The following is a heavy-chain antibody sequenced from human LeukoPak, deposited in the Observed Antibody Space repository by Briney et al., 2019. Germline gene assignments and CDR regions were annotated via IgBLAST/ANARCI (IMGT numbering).Heavy chain of an antibody. D-gene: IGHD6-6*01. Sequence: GASVKVSCKASGYTFTSYYMHWVRQAPGQGLEWMGIINPSGGSTSHAQKFQGRVTMTRDTSTSTVYMELSSLRSEDTAVYYCARDAQLSLYSSSPGSYYFDYWGQGTLVTVSS. V-gene: IGHV1-46*01. CDR1: GYTFTSYY. CDR2: INPSGGST. CDR3: ARDAQLSLYSSSPGSYYFDY. J-gene: IGHJ4*02.